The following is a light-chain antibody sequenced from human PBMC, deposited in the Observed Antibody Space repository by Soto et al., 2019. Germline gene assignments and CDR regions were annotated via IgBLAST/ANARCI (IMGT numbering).Light chain of an antibody. V-gene: IGKV1-5*01. CDR3: QQYNSYSPLT. CDR2: DAF. Sequence: DIQMTQSPSSLSASVGDRVTITCRASQSISSWLAWYQQKPGEAPKLLIFDAFSLESGVPSRFSGSRSGTEFTLTISSLQPDDYATYYCQQYNSYSPLTFGGGTKVEIK. CDR1: QSISSW. J-gene: IGKJ4*01.